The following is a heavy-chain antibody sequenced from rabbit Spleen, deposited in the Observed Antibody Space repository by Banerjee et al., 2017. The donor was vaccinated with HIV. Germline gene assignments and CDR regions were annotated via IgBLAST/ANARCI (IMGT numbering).Heavy chain of an antibody. Sequence: QEQLEESGGDLVKPGASLTLTCTASGFSFSGRDYMCWVRQAPGKGLEWIACIYGGGDSNSYYASWAKGRFTISKTSSTTVTLQMTSLTAADTATYFCARDPYAGYAGYGYGYGMDLWGQGTLVTVS. J-gene: IGHJ6*01. V-gene: IGHV1S45*01. CDR3: ARDPYAGYAGYGYGYGMDL. CDR1: GFSFSGRDY. CDR2: IYGGGDSNS. D-gene: IGHD6-1*01.